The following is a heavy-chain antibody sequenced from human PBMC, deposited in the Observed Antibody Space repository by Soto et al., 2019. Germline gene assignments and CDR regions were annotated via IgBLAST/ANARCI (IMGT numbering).Heavy chain of an antibody. Sequence: SETLSLTCTVSGGSISSYYWSWIRQPPGKGLEWIGYIYYSGSTNYNPSLKSRVNISVDTSKNQFSLKLSSVTAADTAVYYCARDYPRVGFDYWGQGTLVTVPS. J-gene: IGHJ4*02. V-gene: IGHV4-59*01. CDR2: IYYSGST. CDR1: GGSISSYY. CDR3: ARDYPRVGFDY. D-gene: IGHD1-26*01.